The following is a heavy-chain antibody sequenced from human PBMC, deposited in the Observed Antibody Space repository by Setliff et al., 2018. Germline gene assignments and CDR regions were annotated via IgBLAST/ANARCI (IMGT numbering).Heavy chain of an antibody. J-gene: IGHJ4*02. V-gene: IGHV1-69*02. CDR2: IIPVLDIT. Sequence: GASVKVSCKASGGPLNSYSFSWVRQAPGQGLEWMGRIIPVLDITRYSQKFQGRVTITADKSTGIIYMELTSLRSDDTAVDYCARHPPPPNYFDIGALDSWGQGTLVTVSS. CDR1: GGPLNSYS. D-gene: IGHD3-22*01. CDR3: ARHPPPPNYFDIGALDS.